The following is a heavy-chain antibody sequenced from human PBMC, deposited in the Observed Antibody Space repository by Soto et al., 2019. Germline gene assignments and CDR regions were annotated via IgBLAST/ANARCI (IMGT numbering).Heavy chain of an antibody. CDR1: GFTFSDYF. CDR2: ISSSGSSI. D-gene: IGHD1-26*01. Sequence: LRLSCAASGFTFSDYFMSWVRQAPGKGLEWVSYISSSGSSIYYADSVKGRFTISRDNAKNSLYLLMSSLTGEDTAVYYCAREKGARGYYGMDVWGQGTTVTVSS. V-gene: IGHV3-11*01. J-gene: IGHJ6*02. CDR3: AREKGARGYYGMDV.